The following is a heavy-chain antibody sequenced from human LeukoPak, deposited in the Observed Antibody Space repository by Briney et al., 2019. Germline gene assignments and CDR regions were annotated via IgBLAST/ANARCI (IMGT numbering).Heavy chain of an antibody. Sequence: GGSLRLSCAASGFTFSNAWMSWVRQAPGKGLEWVAVISYDGSNKYYADSVKGRFTISRDNSKNTLYLQMNGLRAEDTAVYYYARESGSYSNYFDYWGQGTLVTVSS. D-gene: IGHD1-26*01. CDR3: ARESGSYSNYFDY. J-gene: IGHJ4*02. V-gene: IGHV3-30*01. CDR2: ISYDGSNK. CDR1: GFTFSNAW.